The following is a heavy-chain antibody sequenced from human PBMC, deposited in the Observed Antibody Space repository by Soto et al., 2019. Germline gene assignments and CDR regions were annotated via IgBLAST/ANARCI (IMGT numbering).Heavy chain of an antibody. CDR2: IYYSGST. V-gene: IGHV4-31*03. CDR3: ARAPLLSEMATIRVHFDY. D-gene: IGHD5-12*01. Sequence: SETLSLTCTVSGGSISSGGYYWSWIRQHPGKGLEWIGYIYYSGSTYYNPSLKSRVTISVDTSKNQFSLKLSSVTAADTAVYYCARAPLLSEMATIRVHFDYWGQGTQVTVSS. J-gene: IGHJ4*02. CDR1: GGSISSGGYY.